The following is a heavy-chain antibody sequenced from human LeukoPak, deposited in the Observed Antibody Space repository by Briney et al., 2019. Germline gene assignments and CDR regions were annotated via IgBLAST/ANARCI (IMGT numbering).Heavy chain of an antibody. CDR2: IRSTSSTI. CDR3: ARVEGYGDYA. CDR1: AFTSNTYS. V-gene: IGHV3-48*01. J-gene: IGHJ5*02. D-gene: IGHD4-17*01. Sequence: GGSLRLSCAASAFTSNTYSMNWVRQAPGKGLEWVSYIRSTSSTIYDADSVKGRFTISRDNAKNSLYLQMNSLRVEDTAVYYCARVEGYGDYAWGQGTLVTVSS.